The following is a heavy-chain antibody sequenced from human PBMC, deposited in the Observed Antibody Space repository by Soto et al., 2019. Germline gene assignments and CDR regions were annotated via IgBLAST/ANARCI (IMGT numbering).Heavy chain of an antibody. CDR2: VSPSGSNT. V-gene: IGHV3-23*01. J-gene: IGHJ4*02. Sequence: EVQLLESGGGLVQPGGSLRLSCAVSGFIFSNYPMSWVRQAPGKGLEWVSSVSPSGSNTYYADSMKGHFTMSRDNSENRLHLQMNSLRAEDTAVYFCARRDNSGWYSLDYWGQGTLVTVSS. D-gene: IGHD6-19*01. CDR1: GFIFSNYP. CDR3: ARRDNSGWYSLDY.